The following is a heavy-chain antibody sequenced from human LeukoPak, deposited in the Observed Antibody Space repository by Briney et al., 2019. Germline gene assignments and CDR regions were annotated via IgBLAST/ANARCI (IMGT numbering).Heavy chain of an antibody. CDR2: ISERGGST. Sequence: GGSLRLSCVVSGISLSNYAMTWVRQAPGKGLEWVSYISERGGSTTYADSVKGRFTISRDTSMNTLYLQMNNLRAEDTAVYFCAKRGVVIRGILVIGYHQEAYHYDFWGQGVLVTVSS. V-gene: IGHV3-23*01. J-gene: IGHJ4*02. CDR3: AKRGVVIRGILVIGYHQEAYHYDF. D-gene: IGHD3-10*01. CDR1: GISLSNYA.